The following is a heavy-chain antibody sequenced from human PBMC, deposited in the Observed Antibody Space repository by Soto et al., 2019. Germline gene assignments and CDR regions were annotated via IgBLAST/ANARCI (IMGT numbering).Heavy chain of an antibody. CDR2: ISAYNGNT. D-gene: IGHD5-18*01. CDR1: GYTFTSYG. Sequence: ASVKVSCKASGYTFTSYGISWVRQAPGQGLEWMGWISAYNGNTNYAQKLQGRVTMTTDTSTSTAYMELRSLRSEDTAVYYCARMDTAMVTGGEYYYYYYGMDVWGQGTTVTVSS. CDR3: ARMDTAMVTGGEYYYYYYGMDV. V-gene: IGHV1-18*01. J-gene: IGHJ6*02.